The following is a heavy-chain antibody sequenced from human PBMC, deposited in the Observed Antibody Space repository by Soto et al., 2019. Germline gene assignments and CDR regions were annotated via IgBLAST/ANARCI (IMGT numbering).Heavy chain of an antibody. CDR2: IIPLSGTP. D-gene: IGHD5-18*01. V-gene: IGHV1-69*06. J-gene: IGHJ5*02. CDR1: GGTFSNYA. CDR3: TRGIQLWS. Sequence: QVQLVQSGAEVKKPGSSVKVSCKASGGTFSNYALTWVRQAPGQGLEWMGGIIPLSGTPNYAQKFQGRVTITADKSTTTVYMELSGLRSEDTAVYYCTRGIQLWSWGQGTLVTASS.